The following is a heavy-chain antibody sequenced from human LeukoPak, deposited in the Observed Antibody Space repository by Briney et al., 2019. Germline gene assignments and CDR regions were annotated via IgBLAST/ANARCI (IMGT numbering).Heavy chain of an antibody. CDR1: GFIFDSYA. J-gene: IGHJ4*02. CDR3: AKSDCSSDGCKLLNY. Sequence: GGSLRLSCTVSGFIFDSYAMSWVRQAPGKGLEWVSLISGSGDATKYADSVMGRFTISRDNSKNTLYLQMNSLRAEDTAVYYCAKSDCSSDGCKLLNYWGQGTLVTVSS. D-gene: IGHD5-24*01. CDR2: ISGSGDAT. V-gene: IGHV3-23*01.